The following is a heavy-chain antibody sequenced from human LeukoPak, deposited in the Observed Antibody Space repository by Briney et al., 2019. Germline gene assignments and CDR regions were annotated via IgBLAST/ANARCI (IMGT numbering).Heavy chain of an antibody. CDR3: ATYLAYCGGDCPGYFQH. D-gene: IGHD2-21*01. CDR2: ISYDGSNK. J-gene: IGHJ1*01. Sequence: GGSLRLSCAASGFTFSSYAMHWVRQAPGKGLEWVAVISYDGSNKYYADSVKGRFTISRDNSKNTLYLQMNSLRAEDTAVYYCATYLAYCGGDCPGYFQHWGQGTLVTVSS. V-gene: IGHV3-30-3*01. CDR1: GFTFSSYA.